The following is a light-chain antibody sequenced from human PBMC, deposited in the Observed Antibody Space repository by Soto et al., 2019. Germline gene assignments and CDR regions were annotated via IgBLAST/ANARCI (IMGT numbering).Light chain of an antibody. Sequence: QSALTQPPSASGSPGQSVTIPCTGTSSDVGAYDHVSWYQQHPGKAPKLIIYELAKRPAGVPGRFSGSKSGNTASLTVSGLQAEDEADYFCSSDAGDHTYVFGTGTKGPVL. V-gene: IGLV2-8*01. CDR1: SSDVGAYDH. CDR3: SSDAGDHTYV. CDR2: ELA. J-gene: IGLJ1*01.